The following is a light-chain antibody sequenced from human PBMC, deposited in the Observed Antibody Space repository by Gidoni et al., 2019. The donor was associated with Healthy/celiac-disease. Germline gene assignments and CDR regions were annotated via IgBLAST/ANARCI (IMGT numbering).Light chain of an antibody. CDR2: GAS. J-gene: IGKJ4*01. CDR3: QQYGSSLLT. CDR1: QSVSSSY. V-gene: IGKV3-20*01. Sequence: EIVLTQSPGTLSLSPGERATLSCRASQSVSSSYLAWYQQKPGQAPRLLNYGASSRATGIPDRFSGSGSGTDFTLTISRLEPEDVAVDYCQQYGSSLLTFGGGTKVEIK.